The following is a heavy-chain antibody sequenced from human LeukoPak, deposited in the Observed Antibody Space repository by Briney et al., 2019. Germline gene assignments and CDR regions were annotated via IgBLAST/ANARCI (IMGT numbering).Heavy chain of an antibody. J-gene: IGHJ5*02. V-gene: IGHV3-48*04. CDR1: GFTFSTFS. CDR2: ISSSSSTI. CDR3: ARDSEGVTGTTSWFDP. D-gene: IGHD1-7*01. Sequence: GGSLRLSCAASGFTFSTFSMNWVRQAPGKGLEWVSSISSSSSTIDYADSVKGRFTVSRDNAKNSLYLQMNSLRAEDTAVYYCARDSEGVTGTTSWFDPWGQGTLVTVSS.